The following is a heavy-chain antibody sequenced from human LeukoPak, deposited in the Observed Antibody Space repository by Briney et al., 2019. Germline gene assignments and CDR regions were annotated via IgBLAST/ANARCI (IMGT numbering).Heavy chain of an antibody. CDR3: AKDYPSYYDSSGYFPITDY. J-gene: IGHJ4*02. CDR2: ISGSGGST. V-gene: IGHV3-23*01. CDR1: GFTFSSYA. D-gene: IGHD3-22*01. Sequence: TGGSLRLSCAASGFTFSSYAMSWVRQAPGKGLEWVSAISGSGGSTYYADSVKGRFTISRDNSKNTLYLQMSSLRAEDTAVYYCAKDYPSYYDSSGYFPITDYWGQGTLVTVSS.